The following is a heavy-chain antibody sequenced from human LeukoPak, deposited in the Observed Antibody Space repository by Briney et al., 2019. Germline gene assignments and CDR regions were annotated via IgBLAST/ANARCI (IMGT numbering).Heavy chain of an antibody. J-gene: IGHJ4*02. CDR2: INPSGGST. CDR1: GYTFTSYY. D-gene: IGHD3-22*01. Sequence: ASVTVSCKASGYTFTSYYMHWVRQAPGQGLEWMGIINPSGGSTSYAQKFQGRVTMTRDTSTSTVYMELSSLRSEDTAVYYCARDASYYDSSGPPGYFDYWGQGTLVTVSS. V-gene: IGHV1-46*01. CDR3: ARDASYYDSSGPPGYFDY.